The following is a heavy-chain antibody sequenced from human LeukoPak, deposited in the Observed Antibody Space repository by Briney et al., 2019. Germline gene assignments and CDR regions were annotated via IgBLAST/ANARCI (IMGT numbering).Heavy chain of an antibody. J-gene: IGHJ4*02. CDR3: ATDPAVAWFGSHPDY. D-gene: IGHD3-10*01. Sequence: PGGSLRLSCAVSGFTFSSYGMHWVRHAQGKGRDWVAFISYDGINNYYADSVKGRFTISRANSKNTLYLQMHSLRAADNAVYYCATDPAVAWFGSHPDYWGQGTLVTASS. CDR1: GFTFSSYG. CDR2: ISYDGINN. V-gene: IGHV3-30*03.